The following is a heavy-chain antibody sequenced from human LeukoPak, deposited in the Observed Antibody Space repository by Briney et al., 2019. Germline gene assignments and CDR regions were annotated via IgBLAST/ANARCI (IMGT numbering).Heavy chain of an antibody. V-gene: IGHV3-21*01. Sequence: PGGSLRLSCAASGFTFDDYGMSWVRQAPGKGLEWVSSISSSSSYIYYADSVKGRFTISRDNAKNSLYLQMNSLRAEDTAVYYCARDGHPPYMATKVVYWGQGTLVTVSS. CDR2: ISSSSSYI. J-gene: IGHJ4*02. CDR1: GFTFDDYG. D-gene: IGHD5-24*01. CDR3: ARDGHPPYMATKVVY.